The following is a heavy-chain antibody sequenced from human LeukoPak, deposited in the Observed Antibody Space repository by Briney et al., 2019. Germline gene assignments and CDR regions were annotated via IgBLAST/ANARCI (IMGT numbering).Heavy chain of an antibody. D-gene: IGHD5-24*01. CDR2: ISGSGGST. Sequence: GGSLRLSCAASGFTFSDYYMSWIRQAPGKGLEWVSGISGSGGSTYYADSVKGRFTISRDNSKNTLYLQMNSLRAEDTAVYYCAKGSVEKATIGDYYYYMDVWGKGTTITVSS. CDR1: GFTFSDYY. V-gene: IGHV3-23*01. CDR3: AKGSVEKATIGDYYYYMDV. J-gene: IGHJ6*03.